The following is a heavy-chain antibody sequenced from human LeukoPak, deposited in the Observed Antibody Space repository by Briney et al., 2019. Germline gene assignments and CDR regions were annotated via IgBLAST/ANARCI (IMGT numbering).Heavy chain of an antibody. Sequence: GSSLRLSCAASGFTFSSYGMHWVRQAPGKGLEWVAVIWNDGSNKYYADSLKGRFTISRDNSKNTLYLQMNSLRAEDTAVYYCARIHSLYYYDSSGYGAFDIWGQGTMVTVSS. J-gene: IGHJ3*02. CDR2: IWNDGSNK. CDR3: ARIHSLYYYDSSGYGAFDI. V-gene: IGHV3-33*01. D-gene: IGHD3-22*01. CDR1: GFTFSSYG.